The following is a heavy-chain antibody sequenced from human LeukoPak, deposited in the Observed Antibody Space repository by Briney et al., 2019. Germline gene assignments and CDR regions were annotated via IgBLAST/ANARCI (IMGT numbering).Heavy chain of an antibody. V-gene: IGHV4-34*01. Sequence: PSETLSLTCAVYGGSFSGYYWSWIRQPPGKGLEWIGEINHSGSTNYNPSLKSRVTISVDTSKNQFSLKLSSVTAADTAVYYCASSMGPGYYFDYWGQGTLFTVSS. CDR1: GGSFSGYY. CDR3: ASSMGPGYYFDY. J-gene: IGHJ4*02. D-gene: IGHD2/OR15-2a*01. CDR2: INHSGST.